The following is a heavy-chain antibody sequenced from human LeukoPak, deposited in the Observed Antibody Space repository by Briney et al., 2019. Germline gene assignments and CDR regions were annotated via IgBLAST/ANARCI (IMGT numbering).Heavy chain of an antibody. J-gene: IGHJ5*02. Sequence: SETLSLTCAVYRGSFSGFYWSWIRQAPGKGLERIGEINHSGGTSYIPSLKSRVTISIDTSKSQFSLKLTSVTAADTAVYYCASSGGSSTWSHNWLDPWGQGTLVTVSS. CDR3: ASSGGSSTWSHNWLDP. D-gene: IGHD6-13*01. CDR1: RGSFSGFY. V-gene: IGHV4-34*01. CDR2: INHSGGT.